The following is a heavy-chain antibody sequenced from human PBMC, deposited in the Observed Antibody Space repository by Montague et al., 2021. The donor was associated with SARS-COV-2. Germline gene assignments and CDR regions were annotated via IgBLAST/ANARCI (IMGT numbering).Heavy chain of an antibody. CDR3: AGRCETYPNFFDY. CDR2: ISYTGIT. D-gene: IGHD1-26*01. V-gene: IGHV4-31*03. J-gene: IGHJ4*02. Sequence: SQTLSLTYSVSGDSISSGGYYWSWIRQPPEKGLEWIALISYTGITYSNPSLESRVTMSVDTSKNHFSLNLRSVTAADTAIYYCAGRCETYPNFFDYWGQGTPVTVSS. CDR1: GDSISSGGYY.